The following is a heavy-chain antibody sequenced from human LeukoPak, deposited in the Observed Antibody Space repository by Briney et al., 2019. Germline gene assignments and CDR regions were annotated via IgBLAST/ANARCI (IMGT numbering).Heavy chain of an antibody. CDR1: GFTFSSYW. D-gene: IGHD6-13*01. Sequence: GGSLRLSCAASGFTFSSYWMSWVRQAPGKGLEWVANIKQDGSEKYYVDSVKGRFAISRDNTKNSLYLQMNSLTAEDTAVYYCARVLISWYDNFDYWGQGTLVTVSS. CDR2: IKQDGSEK. CDR3: ARVLISWYDNFDY. V-gene: IGHV3-7*01. J-gene: IGHJ4*02.